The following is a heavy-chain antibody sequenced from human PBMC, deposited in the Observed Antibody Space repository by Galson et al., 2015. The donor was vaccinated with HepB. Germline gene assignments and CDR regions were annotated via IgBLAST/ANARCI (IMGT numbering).Heavy chain of an antibody. Sequence: SLRLSCAASGFIFSDYYMSWIRQAPGKGLEWVSYISSSGASAYYADSVKGRFTISRDNAKNSLYLQMNSLISEDTAVYYCTTTSSTDPDVWTLFDYWGQGTLVTVSS. J-gene: IGHJ4*02. CDR1: GFIFSDYY. D-gene: IGHD3-3*01. CDR2: ISSSGASA. V-gene: IGHV3-11*01. CDR3: TTTSSTDPDVWTLFDY.